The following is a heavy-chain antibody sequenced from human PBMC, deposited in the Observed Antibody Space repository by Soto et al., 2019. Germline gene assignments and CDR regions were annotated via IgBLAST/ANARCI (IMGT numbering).Heavy chain of an antibody. CDR2: IYYTGTT. CDR1: GGSISSSSYY. J-gene: IGHJ4*02. D-gene: IGHD3-10*01. Sequence: QLQLQESGPGLVKPSETLSLTCTVSGGSISSSSYYWGWIRQPPGKGLEWIGSIYYTGTTYYNPSLKSRVTIPVDTSKNQFSLKLSYVTAADTSVYYCARRDVGDLYFFDYWGQGTLVTVSS. CDR3: ARRDVGDLYFFDY. V-gene: IGHV4-39*01.